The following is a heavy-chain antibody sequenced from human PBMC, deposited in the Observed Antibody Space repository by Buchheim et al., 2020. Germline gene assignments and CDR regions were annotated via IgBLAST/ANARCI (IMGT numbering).Heavy chain of an antibody. V-gene: IGHV4-59*01. CDR1: GGSISSYY. Sequence: QVQLQESGPGLVKPSETLSLTCTVSGGSISSYYWSWIRQPPGKGLEWIGYIYYSGSTNYNPSLKSRVTISVDTSKNQFSLKLSSVTAADTAVYYCARESSGTTYYYDSSGYTFDYWGQGTL. J-gene: IGHJ4*02. D-gene: IGHD3-22*01. CDR3: ARESSGTTYYYDSSGYTFDY. CDR2: IYYSGST.